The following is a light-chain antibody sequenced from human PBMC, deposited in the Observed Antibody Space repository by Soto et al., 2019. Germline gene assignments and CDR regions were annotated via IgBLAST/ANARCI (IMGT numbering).Light chain of an antibody. CDR3: GTWDSGPSTYV. CDR2: DNN. J-gene: IGLJ1*01. V-gene: IGLV1-51*01. Sequence: QAVVTQPPSVSAAPGQKVTISCSGSSSSIGRHYVSWYQQLPGTAPKLLIYDNNKRPSGIPDRFSGSKSGTSATLGITGLQTGDEADYYCGTWDSGPSTYVFGTGTKVTVL. CDR1: SSSIGRHY.